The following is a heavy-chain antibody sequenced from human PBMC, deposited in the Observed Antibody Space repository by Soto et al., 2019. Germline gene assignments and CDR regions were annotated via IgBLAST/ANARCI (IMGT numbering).Heavy chain of an antibody. CDR3: VKESLGGTTLDY. CDR2: IGGSSSTT. CDR1: GFTFSSCG. D-gene: IGHD1-7*01. Sequence: PGGSLRLSCVVFGFTFSSCGMSWVRQAPGKGLEWVSAIGGSSSTTSYAYHADSVKGRFTNSRDNSKNTLYLQMDSLRADDSALYYCVKESLGGTTLDYWGQGTLVTVSS. J-gene: IGHJ4*02. V-gene: IGHV3-23*01.